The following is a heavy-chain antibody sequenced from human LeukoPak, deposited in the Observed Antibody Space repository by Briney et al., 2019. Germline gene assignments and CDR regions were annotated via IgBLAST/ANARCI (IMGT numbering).Heavy chain of an antibody. CDR1: GGSISSSSYY. J-gene: IGHJ5*02. D-gene: IGHD3-3*01. V-gene: IGHV4-39*07. Sequence: SETLSLTCTVSGGSISSSSYYWGWIRQPPGKGLEWIGSIYYSGSTYYNPSLKSRVTISVDTSKNQFSLRLSSVTAADTAVYYCARDFGVADGCFDPWGQGTLVNVSS. CDR3: ARDFGVADGCFDP. CDR2: IYYSGST.